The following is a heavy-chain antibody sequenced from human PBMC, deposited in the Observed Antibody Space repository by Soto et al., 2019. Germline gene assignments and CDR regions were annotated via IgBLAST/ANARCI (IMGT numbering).Heavy chain of an antibody. CDR1: GFTFSSYG. J-gene: IGHJ4*02. D-gene: IGHD3-16*01. V-gene: IGHV3-33*01. CDR2: IWYDGSNK. Sequence: VGSLRLSCAASGFTFSSYGMHWVRQAPGKGLEWVAVIWYDGSNKYYADSVKGRFTISRGNSKNTLYLQMNSLRAEDTAVYYCARDGGGHPDYWGQGTLVTVSS. CDR3: ARDGGGHPDY.